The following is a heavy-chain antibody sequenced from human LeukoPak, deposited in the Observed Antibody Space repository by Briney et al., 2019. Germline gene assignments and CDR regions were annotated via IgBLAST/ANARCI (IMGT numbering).Heavy chain of an antibody. CDR1: GFTFSSYW. Sequence: GGSLRLSCANSGFTFSSYWMHWVRQAPGKGLVWVSRIKTDGSSTTYADFVQGRFTISRGNAKNTLYLQMNSLRADDTAVYYCVRGRGVPEYYFDYWGQGTLVTVSS. J-gene: IGHJ4*02. CDR2: IKTDGSST. V-gene: IGHV3-74*01. D-gene: IGHD2-2*01. CDR3: VRGRGVPEYYFDY.